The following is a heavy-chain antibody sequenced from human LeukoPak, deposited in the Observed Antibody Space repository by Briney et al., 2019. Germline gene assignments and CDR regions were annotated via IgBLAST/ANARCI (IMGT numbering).Heavy chain of an antibody. CDR3: ARDGRVSSGWYRYYYYGMDV. J-gene: IGHJ6*02. CDR1: GYTFTSYA. D-gene: IGHD6-19*01. CDR2: INTNTGNP. Sequence: ASVKVSCKASGYTFTSYAVNWVRQAPGQGLEWMGWINTNTGNPTYAQGFTGRFVFSLDTSVSTAYLQISSLKAEDTAVYYCARDGRVSSGWYRYYYYGMDVWGQGTTVTVSS. V-gene: IGHV7-4-1*02.